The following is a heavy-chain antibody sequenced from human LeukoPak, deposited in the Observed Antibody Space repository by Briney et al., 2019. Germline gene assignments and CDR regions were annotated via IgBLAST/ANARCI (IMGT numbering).Heavy chain of an antibody. Sequence: GGSLRLSCAASGFTFDGYAMHWVRHAPGKGLEWVSLISGDGGSTYYADSVKGRFTISRDNSKNSLYLQMNSLRTEDTALYYCAKDTYYYDSSGYEGPSFDYWGQGTLVTVSS. CDR2: ISGDGGST. J-gene: IGHJ4*02. D-gene: IGHD3-22*01. V-gene: IGHV3-43*02. CDR1: GFTFDGYA. CDR3: AKDTYYYDSSGYEGPSFDY.